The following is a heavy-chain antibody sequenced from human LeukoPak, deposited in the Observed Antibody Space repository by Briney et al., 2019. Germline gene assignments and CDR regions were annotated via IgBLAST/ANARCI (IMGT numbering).Heavy chain of an antibody. CDR3: ARIALDGPQEYFQH. V-gene: IGHV1-46*01. D-gene: IGHD5-24*01. Sequence: EASVKVSCKASGYTFTSYYMHWVRQAPGQGLEWMGIINPSGGRTSYAQKFQGRVTMTRDTSTSTVYMELSSLRSEDTAVYYCARIALDGPQEYFQHWGQGTLSPSPQ. J-gene: IGHJ1*01. CDR2: INPSGGRT. CDR1: GYTFTSYY.